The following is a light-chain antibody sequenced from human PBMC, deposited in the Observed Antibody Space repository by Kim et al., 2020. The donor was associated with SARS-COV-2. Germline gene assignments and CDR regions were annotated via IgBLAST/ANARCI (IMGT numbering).Light chain of an antibody. J-gene: IGLJ1*01. CDR3: LHYYHGDFV. Sequence: PGGTVNRSSASTTGPVTIGNDPNWFQHRPGQAPRPLIYSTNIRHSWTPTRFSGSLREGKAALTLSGVQPDDEADYYCLHYYHGDFVFGTGTKVTVL. V-gene: IGLV7-43*01. CDR1: TGPVTIGND. CDR2: STN.